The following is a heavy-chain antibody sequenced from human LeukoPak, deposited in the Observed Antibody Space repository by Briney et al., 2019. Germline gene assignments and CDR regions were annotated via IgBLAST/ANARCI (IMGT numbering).Heavy chain of an antibody. CDR1: GFTFSSYG. V-gene: IGHV3-30*18. CDR3: AKGKGRRQWLERGDY. D-gene: IGHD6-19*01. Sequence: GRSLRLSCAASGFTFSSYGMHWVRQAPGKGLEWVAVISYDGSNKYYADSVKGRFTISRDNSKNTLYLQMNSLRAEDTAVYYCAKGKGRRQWLERGDYWGQGTLVTVSS. J-gene: IGHJ4*02. CDR2: ISYDGSNK.